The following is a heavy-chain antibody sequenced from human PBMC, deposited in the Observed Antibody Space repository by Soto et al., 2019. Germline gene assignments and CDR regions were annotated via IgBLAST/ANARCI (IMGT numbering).Heavy chain of an antibody. CDR2: ISYDGSNK. D-gene: IGHD3-3*01. CDR3: ARGDFWSGLDY. CDR1: GFTFSSYA. Sequence: GSLRLSCAASGFTFSSYAMHWVRQAPGKGLEWVAVISYDGSNKYYADSVKGRFTISRDNSKNTLYLQMNSLRAEDTAMYYCARGDFWSGLDYWGQGTLLTVSS. J-gene: IGHJ4*02. V-gene: IGHV3-30-3*01.